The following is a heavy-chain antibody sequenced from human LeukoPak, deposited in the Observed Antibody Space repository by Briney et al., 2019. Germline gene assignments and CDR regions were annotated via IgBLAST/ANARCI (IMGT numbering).Heavy chain of an antibody. CDR2: IKSDGST. J-gene: IGHJ1*01. CDR3: ARAPSEIGGYYPEYFRH. Sequence: GGSLRLSCAASGFTFSTYWMHWLRQAPGKGLVWVSRIKSDGSTNYADSVKGRFTISRDNANNTLSLQMNSLRPEDTGVYYCARAPSEIGGYYPEYFRHWGQGTLVTVSS. V-gene: IGHV3-74*01. CDR1: GFTFSTYW. D-gene: IGHD3-22*01.